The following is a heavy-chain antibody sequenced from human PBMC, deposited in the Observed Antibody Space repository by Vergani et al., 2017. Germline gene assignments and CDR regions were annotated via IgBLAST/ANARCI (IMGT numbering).Heavy chain of an antibody. CDR1: GGSISSYY. V-gene: IGHV4-59*01. J-gene: IGHJ6*03. CDR2: IHYSGST. Sequence: QVQLQESGPGLVKPSETLSLTCTVSGGSISSYYWSWIRQPPGKGLEWIGYIHYSGSTNYNPSLKSRVTISVDTSKNQFSLKLSSVTAADTAVYYCARGGVVITYYYMDVWGKGTTVTVSS. CDR3: ARGGVVITYYYMDV. D-gene: IGHD3-22*01.